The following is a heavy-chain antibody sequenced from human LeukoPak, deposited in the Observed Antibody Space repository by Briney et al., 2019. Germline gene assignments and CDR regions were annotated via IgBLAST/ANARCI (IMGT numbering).Heavy chain of an antibody. J-gene: IGHJ6*02. CDR2: IYSGGST. D-gene: IGHD2-2*01. CDR3: GYCSSASCLSYGLDV. Sequence: GGSLRLSCAASGFTVSSNYMSWVRQAPGKGLEWVSIIYSGGSTYYADSVKGRFAISRDNSKNTLYLQMNSLRADDTAVYYCGYCSSASCLSYGLDVWGQGTTVTVS. V-gene: IGHV3-53*01. CDR1: GFTVSSNY.